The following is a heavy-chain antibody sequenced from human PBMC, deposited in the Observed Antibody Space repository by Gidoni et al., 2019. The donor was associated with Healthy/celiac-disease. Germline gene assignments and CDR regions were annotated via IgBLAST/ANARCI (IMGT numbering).Heavy chain of an antibody. CDR2: ILPIFGTA. V-gene: IGHV1-69*01. Sequence: QVQLVQSGAAVKKPGSSVTVSCKASGGTFSSYPISWVRQAPGQGLEWMGGILPIFGTANYAQNVQGRVTITADESTSTAYMELSSLRSEDTAVYYCALIFGVVKGYFDYWGQGTLVTVSS. D-gene: IGHD3-3*01. CDR3: ALIFGVVKGYFDY. CDR1: GGTFSSYP. J-gene: IGHJ4*02.